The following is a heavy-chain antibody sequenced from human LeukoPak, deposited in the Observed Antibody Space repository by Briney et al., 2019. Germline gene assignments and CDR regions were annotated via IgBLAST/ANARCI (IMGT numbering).Heavy chain of an antibody. D-gene: IGHD3-22*01. J-gene: IGHJ6*02. V-gene: IGHV4-31*03. CDR1: GGSISSGGHY. Sequence: SETLSLTCTVSGGSISSGGHYWSWIRQHPGKGLEWIGYIYYGGSAYYNPSLKSRVTISVDTSKNQFSLKLSSVTAADTAVYYCARVDYYDSSGTTSPYYYYGMDVWGQGTTVTVSS. CDR3: ARVDYYDSSGTTSPYYYYGMDV. CDR2: IYYGGSA.